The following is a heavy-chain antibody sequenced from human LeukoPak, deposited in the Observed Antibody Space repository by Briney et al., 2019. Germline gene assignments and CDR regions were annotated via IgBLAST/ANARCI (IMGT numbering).Heavy chain of an antibody. CDR1: GFTFSSNS. J-gene: IGHJ4*02. D-gene: IGHD2-15*01. Sequence: GGSLRLSCAASGFTFSSNSMNWVRQAPGKGLEWVSSISTSSIYIYYADSVKGRFTISRDNAKNSLYLQMNSLRAEDTAVYYCARGGRTERVYCYFDYWGQGTLVTVSS. V-gene: IGHV3-21*01. CDR3: ARGGRTERVYCYFDY. CDR2: ISTSSIYI.